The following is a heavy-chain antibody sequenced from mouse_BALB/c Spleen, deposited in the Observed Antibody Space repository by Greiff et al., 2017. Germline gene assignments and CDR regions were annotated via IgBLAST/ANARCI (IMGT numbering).Heavy chain of an antibody. Sequence: LQESGAELAKPGASVKMSCKASGYTFTSYWMHWVKQRPGQGLEWIGYINPSTGYTEYNQKFKDKATLTADKSSSTAYMQLSSLTSEDSAVYYCARRLGRDWYFDVWGAGTTVTVSS. CDR1: GYTFTSYW. J-gene: IGHJ1*01. V-gene: IGHV1-7*01. CDR2: INPSTGYT. D-gene: IGHD4-1*01. CDR3: ARRLGRDWYFDV.